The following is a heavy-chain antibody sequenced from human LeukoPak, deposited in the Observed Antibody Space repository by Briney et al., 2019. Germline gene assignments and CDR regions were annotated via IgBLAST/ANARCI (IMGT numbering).Heavy chain of an antibody. V-gene: IGHV5-51*01. Sequence: GESLKISCKGSGYSFTSYWIGWVRQMPRKGLEWMGIIYPGDSGTRYSPSFQGQVTISADKSISTAYLQWSSLKASDTAMYYCARLIREYCSSTSCYPGGYWGQGTLVTVSS. CDR2: IYPGDSGT. J-gene: IGHJ4*02. CDR3: ARLIREYCSSTSCYPGGY. CDR1: GYSFTSYW. D-gene: IGHD2-2*01.